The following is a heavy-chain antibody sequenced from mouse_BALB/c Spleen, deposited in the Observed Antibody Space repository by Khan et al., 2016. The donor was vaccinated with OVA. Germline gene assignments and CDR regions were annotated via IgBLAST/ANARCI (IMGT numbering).Heavy chain of an antibody. V-gene: IGHV1-37*01. J-gene: IGHJ3*01. CDR1: GYSFTGYT. Sequence: EVQLQQSGPELVKPGASMKMSCKASGYSFTGYTMNWVKQSRVKNLEWIGLINPYNGGTAYNLKFGGKATLTVDKSSTTAYMELLSLTSEDSAVYYCVRSAAYGDYVEAWFAYWGQGTLVTVSA. CDR2: INPYNGGT. CDR3: VRSAAYGDYVEAWFAY. D-gene: IGHD2-13*01.